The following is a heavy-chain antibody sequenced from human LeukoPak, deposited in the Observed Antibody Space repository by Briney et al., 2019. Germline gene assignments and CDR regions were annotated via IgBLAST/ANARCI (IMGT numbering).Heavy chain of an antibody. CDR2: IKGDETEK. J-gene: IGHJ4*02. CDR1: GFTFSDFG. CDR3: ARVPSGYSYGSAGRFDY. D-gene: IGHD5-18*01. Sequence: PGGSLRLSCAASGFTFSDFGMNWVRQAPGKGLEWVAFIKGDETEKHYVDSLKGRFTISRDNAENSLSLQMNSLTVEDTAVYYCARVPSGYSYGSAGRFDYWGQGTLVTVSS. V-gene: IGHV3-7*01.